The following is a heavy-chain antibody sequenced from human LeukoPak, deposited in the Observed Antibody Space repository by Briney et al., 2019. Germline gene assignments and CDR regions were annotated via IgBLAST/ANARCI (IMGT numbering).Heavy chain of an antibody. J-gene: IGHJ4*02. CDR1: GYTFTSYD. V-gene: IGHV1-8*01. D-gene: IGHD3-10*01. CDR3: ARAGTTRGVNPLGY. Sequence: AAVTVSCKASGYTFTSYDINWVRQAPGQGREGMGGMNPNSGNTGYAQKFQGRVTMTRNTSISTAYMELSSLRSEDTAVYYCARAGTTRGVNPLGYWGQGTLVTVSS. CDR2: MNPNSGNT.